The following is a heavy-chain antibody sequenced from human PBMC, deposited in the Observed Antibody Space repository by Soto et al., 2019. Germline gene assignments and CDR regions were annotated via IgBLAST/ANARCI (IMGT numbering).Heavy chain of an antibody. CDR2: IIPIFGTA. D-gene: IGHD3-22*01. J-gene: IGHJ6*02. CDR3: ARDQPVTYYYDSSGYYLTMPLFGYGMDV. Sequence: SVKVSCKASGGTFSSYAISWVRQAPGQGLEWMGGIIPIFGTANYAQKFQGRVTITADESTSTAYMELSSLRSEDTAVYYCARDQPVTYYYDSSGYYLTMPLFGYGMDVWGQGTTVTVSS. V-gene: IGHV1-69*13. CDR1: GGTFSSYA.